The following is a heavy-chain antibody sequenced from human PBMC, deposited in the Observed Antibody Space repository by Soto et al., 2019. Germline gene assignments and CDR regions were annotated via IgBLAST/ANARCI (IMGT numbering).Heavy chain of an antibody. CDR2: IYYSGST. CDR3: ARRLLGYFDY. V-gene: IGHV4-39*01. Sequence: TIALCSGSVCGSSYYWGWIRQPPGKGLEWIGSIYYSGSTYYNPSLKSRVTISVDTSKNQFSLKLSSVTAADTAVYYCARRLLGYFDYWGQGTLVTVSS. J-gene: IGHJ4*02. D-gene: IGHD3-22*01. CDR1: SGSVCGSSYY.